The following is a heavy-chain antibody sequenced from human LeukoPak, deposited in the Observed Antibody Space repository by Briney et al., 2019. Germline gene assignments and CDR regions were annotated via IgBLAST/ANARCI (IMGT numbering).Heavy chain of an antibody. CDR1: GGSISSGSYY. V-gene: IGHV4-61*02. D-gene: IGHD6-19*01. CDR2: IYTIGST. Sequence: SETLSLTCTVSGGSISSGSYYWSWIRQPAGKGLEWIGRIYTIGSTNYNPSLKSRVTISVDTSKNQFSLKLTSVTAADTAVYYCAREGSSGRLDYWGQGTLVTVSS. CDR3: AREGSSGRLDY. J-gene: IGHJ4*02.